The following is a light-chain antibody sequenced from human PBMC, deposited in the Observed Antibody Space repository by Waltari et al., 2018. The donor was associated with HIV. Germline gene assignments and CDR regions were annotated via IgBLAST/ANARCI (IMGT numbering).Light chain of an antibody. CDR3: QTWGTGIWV. Sequence: QLVLTQSPSASASLGASVKLTCTLSSAHSSYPIACHQQQPEKGPRYLMKLNSDGSHSKGDGIPDRFSGSSSGAERYLTISSLQSEDEADYYCQTWGTGIWVFGGGTKLTVL. CDR2: LNSDGSH. J-gene: IGLJ3*02. CDR1: SAHSSYP. V-gene: IGLV4-69*01.